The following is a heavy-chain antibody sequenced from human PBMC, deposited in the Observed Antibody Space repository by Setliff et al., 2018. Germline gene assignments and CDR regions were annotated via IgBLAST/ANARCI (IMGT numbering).Heavy chain of an antibody. D-gene: IGHD2-15*01. CDR2: IYYSGTA. CDR1: GDSISDISYY. V-gene: IGHV4-39*01. CDR3: ARGLNSDSWTFAY. Sequence: SETLSLTCTISGDSISDISYYWGFIRQSPGKGPEWIGSIYYSGTAYYNPSLESRVTMFVDTSKNQFSLRLNSVTAADTAIYYCARGLNSDSWTFAYWGQGSLVTVS. J-gene: IGHJ4*02.